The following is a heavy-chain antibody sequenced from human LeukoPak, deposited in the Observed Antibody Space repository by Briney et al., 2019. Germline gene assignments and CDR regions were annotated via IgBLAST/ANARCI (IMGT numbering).Heavy chain of an antibody. Sequence: ASVTVSFKASVYTFTSYGISWVRQARGQGLEWMGWISPYNDNTNYAQKLQGRVTMTTDTSTTTAYMELRGLRSDDTAVYYCARGSYFDYWGQGTLVTVSS. V-gene: IGHV1-18*01. CDR3: ARGSYFDY. J-gene: IGHJ4*02. CDR2: ISPYNDNT. CDR1: VYTFTSYG.